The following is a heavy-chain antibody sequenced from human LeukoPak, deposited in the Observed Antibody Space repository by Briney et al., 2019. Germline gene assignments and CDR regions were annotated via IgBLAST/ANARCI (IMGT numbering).Heavy chain of an antibody. Sequence: ASVKVSCKASGYTFTIYYMHWVRLAPGHGLEWMGIINPSGGSTSYAQKFQGRVTMTRDTSTSTVYMEPSSLRSEDTAVYYCATHCSSTSCPFDAFDIWGQGTMVTVSS. CDR3: ATHCSSTSCPFDAFDI. D-gene: IGHD2-2*01. J-gene: IGHJ3*02. CDR2: INPSGGST. CDR1: GYTFTIYY. V-gene: IGHV1-46*01.